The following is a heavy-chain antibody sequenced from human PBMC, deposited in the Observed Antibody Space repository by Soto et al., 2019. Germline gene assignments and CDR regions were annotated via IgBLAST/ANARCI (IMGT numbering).Heavy chain of an antibody. Sequence: QMQLVQSGPEVKKPGTSVKVSCKASGFTFTSSAVQWVRQARGQRLEWIGWIVVGSGNTNYAQKFQERVTITRDMSTSTAYMELSSLRSEDTAVYYWAAVSEQLAEIDYYYYGMDVWGQGTTVTVSS. V-gene: IGHV1-58*01. CDR2: IVVGSGNT. CDR1: GFTFTSSA. CDR3: AAVSEQLAEIDYYYYGMDV. D-gene: IGHD6-6*01. J-gene: IGHJ6*02.